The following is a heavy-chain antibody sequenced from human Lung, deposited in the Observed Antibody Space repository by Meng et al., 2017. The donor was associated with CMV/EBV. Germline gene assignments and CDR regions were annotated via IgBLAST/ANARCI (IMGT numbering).Heavy chain of an antibody. Sequence: SCAAPQFTFSRYEMNWVRQAPGKGLEWISNIDSPGTTVYYADSVRGRFTISRDNAKNLLFLQMNSLRVDDTAVYYCARGSGSDYFGAFDVWGQGXMVTVSS. V-gene: IGHV3-48*03. D-gene: IGHD1-26*01. J-gene: IGHJ3*01. CDR1: QFTFSRYE. CDR2: IDSPGTTV. CDR3: ARGSGSDYFGAFDV.